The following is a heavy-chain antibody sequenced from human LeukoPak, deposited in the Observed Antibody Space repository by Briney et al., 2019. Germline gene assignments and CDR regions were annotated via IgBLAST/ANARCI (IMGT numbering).Heavy chain of an antibody. CDR3: AKTTGGWFDP. CDR1: GFTFSSND. D-gene: IGHD4-17*01. Sequence: PGRSLRLSCAASGFTFSSNDMHWVRQAPGKGLEWVAVISFDGSNKYYADSVKGRFTISRDNSKNTLYPHMTSLRPDDTAVYYCAKTTGGWFDPWGQGILVTVSS. CDR2: ISFDGSNK. V-gene: IGHV3-30*18. J-gene: IGHJ5*02.